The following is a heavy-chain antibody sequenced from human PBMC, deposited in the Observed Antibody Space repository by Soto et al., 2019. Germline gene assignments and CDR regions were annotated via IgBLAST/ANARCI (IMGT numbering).Heavy chain of an antibody. V-gene: IGHV3-53*01. D-gene: IGHD2-21*02. Sequence: GGSLRLSCAASGFSVRTNYMSWVRQAPGKGLEWVSVFETGGSIYYADSVKGRFIISRDYAKNTMYLQMNSLRAEDMAVYYCARAGVTPDFIDYWGQGTLVTVSS. J-gene: IGHJ4*02. CDR1: GFSVRTNY. CDR2: FETGGSI. CDR3: ARAGVTPDFIDY.